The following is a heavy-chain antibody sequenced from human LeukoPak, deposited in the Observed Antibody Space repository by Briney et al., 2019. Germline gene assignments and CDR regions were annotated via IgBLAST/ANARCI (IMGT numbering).Heavy chain of an antibody. V-gene: IGHV3-33*01. CDR3: AREIFGSGSYPDF. D-gene: IGHD3-10*01. J-gene: IGHJ4*02. CDR2: WHDGSHK. Sequence: GRSLRLSCAASGFSFDTYAMHWVRQAPGQGLEWVAPWHDGSHKFYSNSVRGQFTISRDNSKNTVYLQMNNLRPDDTAVYYCAREIFGSGSYPDFWGQGTLVTVSS. CDR1: GFSFDTYA.